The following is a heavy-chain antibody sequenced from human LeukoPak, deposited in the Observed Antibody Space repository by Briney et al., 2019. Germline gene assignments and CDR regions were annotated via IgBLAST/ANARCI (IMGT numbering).Heavy chain of an antibody. Sequence: PSGGSLRLSCAASGFTFSSYSMNWVRQAPGKGLEWVSVIYSGGSTYYADSVKGRFTISRDNSKNTLYLQMNSLRAEDTAVYYCARAPTGLDYWGQGTLVTVSS. CDR2: IYSGGST. CDR1: GFTFSSYS. J-gene: IGHJ4*02. D-gene: IGHD1-1*01. V-gene: IGHV3-66*01. CDR3: ARAPTGLDY.